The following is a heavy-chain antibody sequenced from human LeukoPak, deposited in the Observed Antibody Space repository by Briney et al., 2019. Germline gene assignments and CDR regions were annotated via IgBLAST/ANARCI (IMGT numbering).Heavy chain of an antibody. CDR1: GFTFDDYA. CDR2: ISWNSGSI. Sequence: SGGSLRLSCAASGFTFDDYAMHWVRQAPGKGLEWVSGISWNSGSIGYADSVKGRFTISRDNAKNSLYLQMNSLRAEDTALYYCAKDRDWGQGTLVTVSS. J-gene: IGHJ4*02. CDR3: AKDRD. V-gene: IGHV3-9*01.